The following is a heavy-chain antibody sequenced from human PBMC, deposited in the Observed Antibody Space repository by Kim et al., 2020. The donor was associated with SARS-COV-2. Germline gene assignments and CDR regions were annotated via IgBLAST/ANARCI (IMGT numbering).Heavy chain of an antibody. V-gene: IGHV1-8*01. Sequence: ASVKVSCKASGYNFTNYDINWVRQAPGQGLEWVGWKNPNSGNTDYAQKFQGRVTLTRDISTSTAYMELSSLRSEDTATYYCVKAGIAHRGWFDPWGQGTL. CDR2: KNPNSGNT. CDR3: VKAGIAHRGWFDP. CDR1: GYNFTNYD. J-gene: IGHJ5*02. D-gene: IGHD3-16*01.